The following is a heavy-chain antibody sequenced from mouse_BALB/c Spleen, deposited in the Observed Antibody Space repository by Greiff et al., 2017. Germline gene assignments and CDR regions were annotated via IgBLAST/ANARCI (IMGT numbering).Heavy chain of an antibody. Sequence: KLMESGGGLVKPGGSLKLSCAASGFAFSSYDMSWVRQTPEKRLEWVAYISSGGGSTYYPDTVKGRFTISRDNAKNTLYLQMSSLKSEDTAMYYCARQGGANWDSYYAMDYWGQGTSVTVSS. J-gene: IGHJ4*01. V-gene: IGHV5-12-1*01. D-gene: IGHD4-1*01. CDR3: ARQGGANWDSYYAMDY. CDR2: ISSGGGST. CDR1: GFAFSSYD.